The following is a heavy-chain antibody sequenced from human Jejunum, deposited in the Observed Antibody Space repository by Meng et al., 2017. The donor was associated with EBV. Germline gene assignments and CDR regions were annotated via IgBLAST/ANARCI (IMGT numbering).Heavy chain of an antibody. V-gene: IGHV1-18*01. D-gene: IGHD4-11*01. Sequence: QVQAVAVGSEGKKPGASVKGSCKASGYNFTSNGIRWVPKAPGQGLEWMGWISANSGNTNYAQKLQGRVTMTTDTSTSTAYMELRSLRSDDTAVYYCARDVFYRFDSWGQGTLVTVSS. CDR1: GYNFTSNG. CDR2: ISANSGNT. CDR3: ARDVFYRFDS. J-gene: IGHJ4*02.